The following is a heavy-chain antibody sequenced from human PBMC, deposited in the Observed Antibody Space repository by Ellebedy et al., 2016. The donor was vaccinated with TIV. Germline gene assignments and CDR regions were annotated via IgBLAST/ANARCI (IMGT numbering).Heavy chain of an antibody. CDR2: ISSGSSYI. CDR3: ARDRGRMNWFDP. D-gene: IGHD3-10*01. CDR1: GFTFSSYS. Sequence: GGSLRLSXAASGFTFSSYSMNWVRQAPGKGLEWVSSISSGSSYIYYADSVKGRFTISRDNAKNSLYLQMNSLRAEDTAVYYCARDRGRMNWFDPWGQGTLVTVSS. J-gene: IGHJ5*02. V-gene: IGHV3-21*01.